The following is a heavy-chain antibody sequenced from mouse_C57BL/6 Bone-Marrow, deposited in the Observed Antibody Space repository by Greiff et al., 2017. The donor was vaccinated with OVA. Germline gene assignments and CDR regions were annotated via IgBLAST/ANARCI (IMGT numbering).Heavy chain of an antibody. Sequence: VKLMESGAELARPGASVKMSCKASGYTFTSYTMHWVKQRPGQGLEWIGYINPSSGYTKYNQKFKDKATLTADKSSSTAYMQLSSLTSEDSAVYYCARGGSYWAMDYWGQGTSVTVSS. CDR3: ARGGSYWAMDY. CDR1: GYTFTSYT. V-gene: IGHV1-4*01. J-gene: IGHJ4*01. CDR2: INPSSGYT. D-gene: IGHD1-1*02.